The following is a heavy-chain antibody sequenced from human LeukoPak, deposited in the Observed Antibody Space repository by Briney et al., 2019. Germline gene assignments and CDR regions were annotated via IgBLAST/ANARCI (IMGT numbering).Heavy chain of an antibody. CDR1: GDSVSSNSAT. CDR2: TYYRSKWLN. V-gene: IGHV6-1*01. J-gene: IGHJ3*02. D-gene: IGHD7-27*01. CDR3: ARDSALGLDVFDI. Sequence: SQTLSLTCAIPGDSVSSNSATWNWIRQSPSRGLEWLGRTYYRSKWLNDYAPSVKSRIIVSADTSKNQFSLQLKSVTPEDTAVYFCARDSALGLDVFDIWGQGTMVTVSS.